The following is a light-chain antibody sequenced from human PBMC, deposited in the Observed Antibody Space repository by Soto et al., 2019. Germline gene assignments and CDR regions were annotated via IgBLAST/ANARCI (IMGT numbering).Light chain of an antibody. V-gene: IGKV1-5*01. CDR2: DTS. J-gene: IGKJ5*01. CDR3: QRYGTFPYT. Sequence: DIPMTQSPSTLSVSKGDSATLXWRASQSLSGWLAWYQQKPGKAHNLLIYDTSSLKSGVPSRFSGSGSGTDFSLSISSLQRDDCATYYCQRYGTFPYTFGEGTRLEI. CDR1: QSLSGW.